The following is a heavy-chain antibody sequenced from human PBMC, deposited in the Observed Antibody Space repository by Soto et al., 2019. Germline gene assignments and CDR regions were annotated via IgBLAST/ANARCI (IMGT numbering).Heavy chain of an antibody. CDR1: GGTFRGYY. J-gene: IGHJ4*02. V-gene: IGHV4-34*01. CDR2: INHSGST. D-gene: IGHD3-3*01. Sequence: PSETLPLTSAVYGGTFRGYYWSWIRQPPGKGLEWIGEINHSGSTYYNPSLKSRVTISVDRSKNQFSLKLSSVSVADTAVYYCARGNRFGRWGQGTLVTGSS. CDR3: ARGNRFGR.